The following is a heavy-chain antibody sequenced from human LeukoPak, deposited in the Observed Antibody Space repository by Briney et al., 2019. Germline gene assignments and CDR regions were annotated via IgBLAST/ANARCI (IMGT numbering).Heavy chain of an antibody. CDR3: ARDYGGSYYSLDY. CDR2: IKEDGSEK. J-gene: IGHJ4*02. D-gene: IGHD1-26*01. Sequence: GGSLRLSCAAPGFTFSSYWMSWVRQAPGKGLEWVANIKEDGSEKYYVDSVKGRFTISRDNAKNSLYLQMNSLRAEDTAVYYCARDYGGSYYSLDYWGQGTLVTVSS. V-gene: IGHV3-7*01. CDR1: GFTFSSYW.